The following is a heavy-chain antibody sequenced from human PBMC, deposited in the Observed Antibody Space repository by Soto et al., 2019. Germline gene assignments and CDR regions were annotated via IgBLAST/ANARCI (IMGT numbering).Heavy chain of an antibody. CDR3: ARDNYSSSWYAFYYYGMDV. Sequence: GASVKVSCEASAGTFSSYDISCVRQAPGQGLEWMGGIIPIFGTATYAQKFQGRVTITADESTSTAYMELSSLRSEDTAVYYCARDNYSSSWYAFYYYGMDVWGQGTTVTAP. CDR2: IIPIFGTA. D-gene: IGHD6-13*01. V-gene: IGHV1-69*13. J-gene: IGHJ6*02. CDR1: AGTFSSYD.